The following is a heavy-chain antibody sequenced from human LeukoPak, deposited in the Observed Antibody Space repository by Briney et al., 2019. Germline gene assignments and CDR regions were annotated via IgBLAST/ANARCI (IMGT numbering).Heavy chain of an antibody. CDR2: ISGGGART. D-gene: IGHD3-22*01. Sequence: GGSLRLSCAGSGFYFVSYAMTWVRKAPGKGLEWVSAISGGGARTFYADSVKGRFTISRDNSKNTLYLQMDSLRAEDTAVYSCARGGQWLSNRHYYYMDVWGKGTTVTVSS. CDR1: GFYFVSYA. J-gene: IGHJ6*03. V-gene: IGHV3-23*01. CDR3: ARGGQWLSNRHYYYMDV.